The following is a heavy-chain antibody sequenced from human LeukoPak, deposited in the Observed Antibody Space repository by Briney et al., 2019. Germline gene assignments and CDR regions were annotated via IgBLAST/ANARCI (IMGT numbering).Heavy chain of an antibody. V-gene: IGHV3-7*01. J-gene: IGHJ5*01. CDR1: GFIFSRYW. CDR2: IKEDGAEK. CDR3: ARDAEITLGTDS. D-gene: IGHD3-16*01. Sequence: PGGSLRLSCEASGFIFSRYWMTWLRQAPGKGLEWMASIKEDGAEKYYVDSVKGRFTISRDNAKKSLYLEMSSLRADDTAVYYCARDAEITLGTDSWGHGTLVVVAS.